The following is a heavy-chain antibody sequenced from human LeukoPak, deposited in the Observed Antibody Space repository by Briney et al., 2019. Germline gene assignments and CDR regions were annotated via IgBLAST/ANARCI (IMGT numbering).Heavy chain of an antibody. Sequence: WASVNVSCKAYGFTFSSSAIQWVRQARGQRLEWIGWIVVGSGKTNYAQKFQERVTFTRDMSTNTAYMELSSLRSDNTAVYYCAGDDLEIGYWGQGTLVTVSS. CDR3: AGDDLEIGY. J-gene: IGHJ4*02. V-gene: IGHV1-58*02. D-gene: IGHD3-3*01. CDR2: IVVGSGKT. CDR1: GFTFSSSA.